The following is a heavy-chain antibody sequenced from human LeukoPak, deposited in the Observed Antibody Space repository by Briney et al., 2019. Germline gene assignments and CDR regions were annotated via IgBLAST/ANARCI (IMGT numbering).Heavy chain of an antibody. CDR3: ARVNNFNPFDY. CDR2: INPNSGGT. CDR1: GYTFTGYY. D-gene: IGHD1-1*01. Sequence: ASVKVSCKASGYTFTGYYMHWVRQAPGQGLEWMGWINPNSGGTNYAQNFQGRVTLTTDTSTTTAYMELKSLRSDDTAVYYCARVNNFNPFDYWGQGTLVTVSS. V-gene: IGHV1-2*02. J-gene: IGHJ4*02.